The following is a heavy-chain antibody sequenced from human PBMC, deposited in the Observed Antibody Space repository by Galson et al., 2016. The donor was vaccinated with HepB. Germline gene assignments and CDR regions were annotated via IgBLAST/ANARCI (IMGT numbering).Heavy chain of an antibody. CDR3: ARSGTYYIFDF. D-gene: IGHD3-22*01. Sequence: TLSLTCIVSGDSISSGDYYWNWIRQHPGKGLEWIGYIYYTGSTQYNPSLKSRVTLSVDTSKNQFSLKLSSMTAADTAVYYCARSGTYYIFDFWGQGTLVTVSS. CDR2: IYYTGST. J-gene: IGHJ4*02. CDR1: GDSISSGDYY. V-gene: IGHV4-31*03.